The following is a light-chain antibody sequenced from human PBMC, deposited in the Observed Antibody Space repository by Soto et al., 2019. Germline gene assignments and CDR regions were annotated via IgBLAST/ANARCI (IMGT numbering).Light chain of an antibody. CDR2: DTS. CDR1: QSISEW. CDR3: QQYNSYS. V-gene: IGKV1-5*01. J-gene: IGKJ1*01. Sequence: DIQGTQSPSTLAAFVGDRYTITCRASQSISEWLAWCQQKPGKAPKLLSYDTSNLEIGVPSRFRGSGSGTEFALTISGMQSDDFATYYCQQYNSYSFGKGTKVDIK.